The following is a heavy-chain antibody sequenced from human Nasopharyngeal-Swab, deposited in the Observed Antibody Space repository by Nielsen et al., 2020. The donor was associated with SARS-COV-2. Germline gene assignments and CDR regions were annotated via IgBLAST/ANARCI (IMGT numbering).Heavy chain of an antibody. CDR2: IYYSGST. D-gene: IGHD6-25*01. Sequence: SETLSLTCAVSGGSISSGGYSWSWIRQPPGKGLEWIGYIYYSGSTYYNPSLKSRVTISVDTSKNQFSLKLSSVTAADTAVYYCARDQEGIAAWGQGTLVTVSS. CDR3: ARDQEGIAA. CDR1: GGSISSGGYS. J-gene: IGHJ4*02. V-gene: IGHV4-30-4*07.